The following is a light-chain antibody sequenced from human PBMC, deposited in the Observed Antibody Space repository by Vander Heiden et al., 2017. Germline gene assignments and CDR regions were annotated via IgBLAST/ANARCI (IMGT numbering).Light chain of an antibody. V-gene: IGKV1-8*01. CDR3: QQYYSSPFT. CDR2: AAS. CDR1: QGISSY. Sequence: CSFSASAGDRVTITCRASQGISSYLAWYQQKPGKAPKLLIYAASTLQSGVPSRFSGSGSGTDFTLTISCLQSEDFATYYCQQYYSSPFTFGRGTKVDIK. J-gene: IGKJ3*01.